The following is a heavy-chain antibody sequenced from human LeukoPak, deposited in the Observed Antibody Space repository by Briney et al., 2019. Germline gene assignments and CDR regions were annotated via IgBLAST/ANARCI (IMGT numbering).Heavy chain of an antibody. CDR1: GGSISSYY. CDR2: IYYSGST. D-gene: IGHD3-3*01. Sequence: PSETLSLTCTVSGGSISSYYWSWIRQPPGKRLEWIGYIYYSGSTNYNPSLKSRVTISVDTSKNQFSLKLSSVTAADTAVYYCAGTIFDGMDVWGQGTTVTVSS. CDR3: AGTIFDGMDV. V-gene: IGHV4-59*08. J-gene: IGHJ6*02.